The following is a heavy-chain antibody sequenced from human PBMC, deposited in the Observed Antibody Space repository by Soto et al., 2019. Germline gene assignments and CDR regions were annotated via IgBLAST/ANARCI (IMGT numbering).Heavy chain of an antibody. CDR2: IYPGDSDT. V-gene: IGHV5-51*01. D-gene: IGHD3-10*01. CDR3: ARAMVRTKNYSGLXV. CDR1: GYRFASYW. Sequence: GESLKISCKGSGYRFASYWIGWVRQMPGKGLEWVGIIYPGDSDTRYSPSFQGQVTISADKSISTAYLQWSSLKASDTAMYYCARAMVRTKNYSGLXVWSQGTTVTVSS. J-gene: IGHJ6*02.